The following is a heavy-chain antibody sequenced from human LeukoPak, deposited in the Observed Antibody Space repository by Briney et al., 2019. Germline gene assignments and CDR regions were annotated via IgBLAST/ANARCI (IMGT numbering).Heavy chain of an antibody. J-gene: IGHJ4*02. CDR1: HYSISSNYY. CDR3: ARSSGYMSY. CDR2: IYHSGST. Sequence: SETLSLTCTVSHYSISSNYYWGWIRQPPGKGLEWIGSIYHSGSTYYNPSLKSRVTISVDTSKNQFSLKLTSVTTADTAVYYCARSSGYMSYWGQGTLVTVSS. D-gene: IGHD3-22*01. V-gene: IGHV4-38-2*02.